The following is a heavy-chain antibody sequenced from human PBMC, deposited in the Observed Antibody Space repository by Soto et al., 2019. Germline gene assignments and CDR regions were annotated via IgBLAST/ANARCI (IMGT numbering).Heavy chain of an antibody. CDR1: GFTFTSYE. D-gene: IGHD1-26*01. J-gene: IGHJ4*02. CDR2: ISTTGSPI. CDR3: AREVGAIADY. Sequence: GGSLRLSCAASGFTFTSYEMNWVRQAPGKGLEWISYISTTGSPIYYADSVKGRFTISRDNAKNSLYLQMNSLRADDTAVYYCAREVGAIADYWGQGTLVTVSS. V-gene: IGHV3-48*03.